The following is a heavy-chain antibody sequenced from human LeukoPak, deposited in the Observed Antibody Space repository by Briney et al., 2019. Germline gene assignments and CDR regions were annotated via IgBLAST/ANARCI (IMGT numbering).Heavy chain of an antibody. Sequence: PGGSLRLSCAASGFTFSSYGMHWVRQAPGKGLEWVAFIRYDGSNKYYADSVEGRFTISRDNSKNTLYLQMNSLRAEDTAVYYCASEKWLNTWELLTFDYWGQGTLVTVSS. CDR2: IRYDGSNK. CDR3: ASEKWLNTWELLTFDY. CDR1: GFTFSSYG. V-gene: IGHV3-30*02. D-gene: IGHD1-26*01. J-gene: IGHJ4*02.